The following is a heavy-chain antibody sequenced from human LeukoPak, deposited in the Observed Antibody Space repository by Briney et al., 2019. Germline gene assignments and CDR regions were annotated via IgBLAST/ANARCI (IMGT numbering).Heavy chain of an antibody. J-gene: IGHJ6*03. D-gene: IGHD1-14*01. CDR1: GFAFRSYA. CDR2: VSAHGLDK. CDR3: ASHPGTYYYYYMDV. V-gene: IGHV3-30*04. Sequence: QSGGSLRLSCAASGFAFRSYAMHRVRQAPGKGLEWLAVVSAHGLDKFYADSVRGRFTISRDNSKNTLYLQMNSLRAEDTAVYYCASHPGTYYYYYMDVWGKGTTVTVSS.